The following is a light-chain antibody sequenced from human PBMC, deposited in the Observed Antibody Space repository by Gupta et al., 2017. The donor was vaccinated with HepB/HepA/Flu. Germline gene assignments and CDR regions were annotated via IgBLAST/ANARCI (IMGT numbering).Light chain of an antibody. CDR3: SSYASNRDVL. CDR1: SRDVGNYKV. V-gene: IGLV2-23*02. J-gene: IGLJ2*01. Sequence: VLTQPAYVSGSPGQSITISCTGTSRDVGNYKVVSWYQQHPGKAPKLMIYDVSKRPSGVSYRFSGSKSGNTASLTISGLQAEDEADYYCSSYASNRDVLFGGGTKLTVL. CDR2: DVS.